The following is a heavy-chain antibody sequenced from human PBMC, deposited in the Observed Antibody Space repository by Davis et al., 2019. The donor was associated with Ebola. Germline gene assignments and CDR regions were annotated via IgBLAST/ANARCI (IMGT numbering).Heavy chain of an antibody. D-gene: IGHD3-10*01. J-gene: IGHJ6*02. CDR2: MNPNSGNT. CDR1: GYTFTSYD. Sequence: ASVKVSCKASGYTFTSYDINWVRQATGQGLEWMGWMNPNSGNTNYAQKLQGRVTMTTDTSTSTAYMELSSLRSEDTAVYYCARGGRGVRSYYYYYGMDVWGQGTTVTVSS. CDR3: ARGGRGVRSYYYYYGMDV. V-gene: IGHV1-8*01.